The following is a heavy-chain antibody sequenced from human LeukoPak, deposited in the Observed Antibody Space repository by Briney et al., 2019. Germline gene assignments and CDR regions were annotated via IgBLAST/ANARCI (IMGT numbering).Heavy chain of an antibody. CDR1: GFILTTYA. D-gene: IGHD2-21*02. Sequence: GGSLRLSCAASGFILTTYAMGWVRQAPGKGLEWVSVISDRGDSTYYADSVKGRFTISRDSSKNTLYLQMNSLGREDTALYYCAKGRWGLTINNFDLWGQGTMVTVSS. CDR3: AKGRWGLTINNFDL. CDR2: ISDRGDST. J-gene: IGHJ3*01. V-gene: IGHV3-23*01.